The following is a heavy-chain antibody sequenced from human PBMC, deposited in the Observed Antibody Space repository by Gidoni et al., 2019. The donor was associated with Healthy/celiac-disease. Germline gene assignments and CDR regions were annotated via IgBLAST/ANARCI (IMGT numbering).Heavy chain of an antibody. V-gene: IGHV3-23*01. CDR3: AKAYGDYRDFDY. CDR2: SRGSGSRK. CDR1: GFTFSSYA. Sequence: EVQLLESGGGLVQPGGSLRLSCAASGFTFSSYAMSWVRKAPGKGLEWVATSRGSGSRKYYADSVKGRFTISRDNAKNTLDLQMNSLRAEDTAVYYCAKAYGDYRDFDYWGQGTLVTVSS. D-gene: IGHD4-17*01. J-gene: IGHJ4*02.